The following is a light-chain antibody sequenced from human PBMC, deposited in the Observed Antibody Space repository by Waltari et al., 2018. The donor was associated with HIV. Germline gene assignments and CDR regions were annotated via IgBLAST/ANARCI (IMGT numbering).Light chain of an antibody. J-gene: IGLJ1*01. Sequence: QSVLTQAPSASGTPGQRVTIPCSGSSFNIGSNHECWYQAVPGTAPKLLIYKNNQRPSGVPDRFSGSKSGTSASLAISGLRSEDEADYYCATWDDTLTGYVFGTGTKVTVL. CDR1: SFNIGSNH. V-gene: IGLV1-47*01. CDR2: KNN. CDR3: ATWDDTLTGYV.